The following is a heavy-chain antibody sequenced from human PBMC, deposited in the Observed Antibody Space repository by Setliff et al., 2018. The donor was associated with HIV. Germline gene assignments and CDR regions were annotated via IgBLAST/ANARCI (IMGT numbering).Heavy chain of an antibody. Sequence: PGGSLRLSCAASGFTFSNHWMHWVRQVPGKGLLWVSRINSDGSARGYADSVKGRFTISRDNAKNTLYLQMNSLRAEDTAVYYCTRESIAIAVADNNFDYWGHGTKVTVSS. V-gene: IGHV3-74*01. D-gene: IGHD6-19*01. CDR2: INSDGSAR. CDR1: GFTFSNHW. J-gene: IGHJ4*03. CDR3: TRESIAIAVADNNFDY.